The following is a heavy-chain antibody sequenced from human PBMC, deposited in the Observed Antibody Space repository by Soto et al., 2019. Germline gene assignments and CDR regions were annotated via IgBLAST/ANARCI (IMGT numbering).Heavy chain of an antibody. CDR1: GGSISSSSYY. CDR3: ASDPSSGWYDY. J-gene: IGHJ4*02. V-gene: IGHV4-39*01. D-gene: IGHD6-19*01. Sequence: PSETLSLTCTVSGGSISSSSYYWGWIRQPPGKGLEWIGSIYYSGSTYYNPSLKSRVTISVDTSKNQFSLKLSSVTAADTAVYYCASDPSSGWYDYWGQGTLVTVSS. CDR2: IYYSGST.